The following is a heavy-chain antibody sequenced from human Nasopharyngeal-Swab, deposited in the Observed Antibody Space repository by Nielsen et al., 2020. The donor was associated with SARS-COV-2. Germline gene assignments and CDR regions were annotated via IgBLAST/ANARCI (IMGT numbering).Heavy chain of an antibody. J-gene: IGHJ4*02. V-gene: IGHV3-23*01. CDR2: ISGSGGST. Sequence: VRRAPGKGLEWVSAISGSGGSTYYADSVKGRFTISRDNSKNTLYLQMNSLRAEDTAVYYCAKMAGRGYSYGDFEGYFDYWGQGTLVTVSS. CDR3: AKMAGRGYSYGDFEGYFDY. D-gene: IGHD5-18*01.